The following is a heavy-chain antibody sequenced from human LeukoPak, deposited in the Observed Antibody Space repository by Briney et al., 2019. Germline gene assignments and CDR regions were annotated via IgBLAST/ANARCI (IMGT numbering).Heavy chain of an antibody. CDR3: ARDGPYRGSSFFFDY. J-gene: IGHJ4*02. V-gene: IGHV3-64*01. CDR2: ISSSGGST. CDR1: GFTFSSYT. Sequence: PGGSLRLSCAASGFTFSSYTMHWVRQAPGKGLEYVSAISSSGGSTYYANSVKGRFTISRDNSKNTLWLQMGSLRPEDMAVYYCARDGPYRGSSFFFDYWGQRTLVTLSS. D-gene: IGHD3-10*01.